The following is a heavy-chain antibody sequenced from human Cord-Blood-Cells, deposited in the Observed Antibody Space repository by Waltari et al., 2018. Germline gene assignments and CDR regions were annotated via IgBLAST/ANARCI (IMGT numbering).Heavy chain of an antibody. J-gene: IGHJ4*02. CDR1: GFTFSSYW. CDR2: IKQDGSEK. V-gene: IGHV3-7*01. D-gene: IGHD3-22*01. CDR3: ARSYYDSSGYFDY. Sequence: EVQLVESGGGLVQPGGSLRLSCAASGFTFSSYWMSWVRQAPGKGLEWLANIKQDGSEKYYVDSVKGRFTISRDNAKNSLYLQMNSLRAEDTAVYYCARSYYDSSGYFDYWGQGTLVTVSS.